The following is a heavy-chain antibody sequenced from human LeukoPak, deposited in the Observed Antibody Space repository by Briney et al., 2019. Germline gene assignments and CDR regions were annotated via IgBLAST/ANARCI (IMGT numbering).Heavy chain of an antibody. V-gene: IGHV3-30*02. CDR3: AKDGGGYYPSYYYYMDV. Sequence: PGGPLRLSCAASGFTFSSYGMHWVRQAPGKGLEWVAFIRYDGSNKYYADSVKGRFTISRDNSKNTLYLQMNSLRAEDTAVYYCAKDGGGYYPSYYYYMDVWGKGTTVTISS. CDR2: IRYDGSNK. D-gene: IGHD3-22*01. J-gene: IGHJ6*03. CDR1: GFTFSSYG.